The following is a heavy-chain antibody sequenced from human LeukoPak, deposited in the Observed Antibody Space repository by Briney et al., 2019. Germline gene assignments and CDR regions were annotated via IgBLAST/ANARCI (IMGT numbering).Heavy chain of an antibody. V-gene: IGHV3-23*01. CDR1: GYTISSFA. D-gene: IGHD3-9*01. J-gene: IGHJ4*02. CDR2: IVDSSAST. Sequence: GGSLTLSCTVSGYTISSFAWSGFRQHPAEGRQDCSGIVDSSASTYYAHSVKGRFTISSDKSKNTLSLQMSSVRAEDTAVYYCAKFIRGYYDILTGYPAFDYWGQGTLVTVSS. CDR3: AKFIRGYYDILTGYPAFDY.